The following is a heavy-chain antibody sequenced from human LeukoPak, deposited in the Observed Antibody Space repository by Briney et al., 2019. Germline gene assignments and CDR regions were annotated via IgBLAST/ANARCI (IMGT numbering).Heavy chain of an antibody. Sequence: GGSLRLSCAASGFTFSSYAMHWVRQAPGKGLEWVAVISYDGSNKYYADSVKGRFTISRDNSKNTLYLQMNSLRTEDTAIYYCAKEDVVVITIRYFQHWGQGTLVTVSS. CDR3: AKEDVVVITIRYFQH. J-gene: IGHJ1*01. CDR2: ISYDGSNK. CDR1: GFTFSSYA. V-gene: IGHV3-30-3*01. D-gene: IGHD3-22*01.